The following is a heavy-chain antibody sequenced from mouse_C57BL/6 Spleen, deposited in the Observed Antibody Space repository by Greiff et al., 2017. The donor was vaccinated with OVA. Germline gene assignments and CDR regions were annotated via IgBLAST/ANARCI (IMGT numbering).Heavy chain of an antibody. D-gene: IGHD2-2*01. Sequence: EVKLQESGPGLVKPSQSLSLTCSVTGYSITSGYYWNWIRQFPGNKLEWMGYISYDGSNNYNPSLKNRISITRDTSKNQFFLKLNSVTTEDTATYYCARSTMVTASYWYFDVWGTGTTVTVSS. V-gene: IGHV3-6*01. CDR1: GYSITSGYY. CDR2: ISYDGSN. CDR3: ARSTMVTASYWYFDV. J-gene: IGHJ1*03.